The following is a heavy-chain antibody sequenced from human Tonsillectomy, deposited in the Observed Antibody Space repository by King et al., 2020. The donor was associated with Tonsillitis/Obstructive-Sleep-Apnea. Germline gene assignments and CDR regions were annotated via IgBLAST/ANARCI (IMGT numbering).Heavy chain of an antibody. CDR1: GNTFNSYG. D-gene: IGHD3-3*01. CDR3: ARMYEDDFWSGSPYYYMDV. CDR2: ISAYNGNT. J-gene: IGHJ6*03. V-gene: IGHV1-18*01. Sequence: QLVQSGAEVKKPGASVKVSCKASGNTFNSYGISWVRQAPGQGLEWMGWISAYNGNTNYAQKLQGRVTMTTDTSTSKAYMERRSLRSDDTAVYYCARMYEDDFWSGSPYYYMDVWGKGTTVTVSS.